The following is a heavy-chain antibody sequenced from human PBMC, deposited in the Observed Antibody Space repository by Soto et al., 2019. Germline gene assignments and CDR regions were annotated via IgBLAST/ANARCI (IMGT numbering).Heavy chain of an antibody. J-gene: IGHJ4*02. CDR3: AKCPNGYNCDY. D-gene: IGHD5-12*01. CDR2: IYPVNSDT. Sequence: PGESLKISCKGSGYSFTSYWIGGVRQMPGKGLEWMGVIYPVNSDTRYSASFQGQVTISADKSISTAYLQWSSLKASDTAMYYCAKCPNGYNCDYWGQGAQVTVSS. CDR1: GYSFTSYW. V-gene: IGHV5-51*01.